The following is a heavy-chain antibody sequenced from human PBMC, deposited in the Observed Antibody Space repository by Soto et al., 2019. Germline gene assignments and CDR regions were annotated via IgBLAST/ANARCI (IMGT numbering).Heavy chain of an antibody. J-gene: IGHJ3*02. V-gene: IGHV1-69*06. D-gene: IGHD3-22*01. Sequence: QVQLVQSGAEVKKPGSSVKVSCKASGGTFSSYAISWVRQAPGQGLEWMGGIIPIFGTANYAQKFQGRVTITADKSTSTAYMELSSLRSEDTAVYYCASHYDSSGYYPGAFDIWGQGTMVTVSS. CDR3: ASHYDSSGYYPGAFDI. CDR2: IIPIFGTA. CDR1: GGTFSSYA.